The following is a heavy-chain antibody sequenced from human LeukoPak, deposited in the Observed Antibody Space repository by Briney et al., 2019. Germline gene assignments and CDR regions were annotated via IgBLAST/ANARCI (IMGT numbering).Heavy chain of an antibody. CDR3: ARSVEGYCSGGSCYYYSYYMDV. CDR2: IYYSGST. D-gene: IGHD2-15*01. J-gene: IGHJ6*03. CDR1: GGSISSSSYY. V-gene: IGHV4-39*07. Sequence: TSETLSLTCTVSGGSISSSSYYWGWIRQPPGKGLEWIGSIYYSGSTYYNPSLKSRVTISVDTSKNQFSLKLSSVTAADTAVYYCARSVEGYCSGGSCYYYSYYMDVWGKGTTVTVSS.